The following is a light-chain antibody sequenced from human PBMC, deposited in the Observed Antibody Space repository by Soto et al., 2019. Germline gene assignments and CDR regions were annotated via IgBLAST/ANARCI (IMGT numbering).Light chain of an antibody. V-gene: IGLV2-23*03. CDR2: EGS. Sequence: QSALTQPASVSGSPGQSITISCTGTSSDVGNYNLVSWYQQHPGKAPKLMIYEGSKRPSGVSNRFSGSKSGNTASLTIFGLQAEDEADYYCCSYAGSTTFRVLFGGGTKVTVL. J-gene: IGLJ2*01. CDR1: SSDVGNYNL. CDR3: CSYAGSTTFRVL.